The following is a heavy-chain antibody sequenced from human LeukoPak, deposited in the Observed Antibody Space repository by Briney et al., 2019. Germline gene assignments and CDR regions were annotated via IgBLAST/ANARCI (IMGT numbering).Heavy chain of an antibody. CDR3: ARLNVFSYRSDN. V-gene: IGHV4-39*01. D-gene: IGHD6-13*01. CDR1: GGSISSSSYY. J-gene: IGHJ4*02. CDR2: VDYSGST. Sequence: PSETLSLTCTVSGGSISSSSYYWAWIRQPPGKGLEWIGSVDYSGSTYHNPSLKSRVTISVDTSKNQFSLKLSSVTAADTAVYYCARLNVFSYRSDNWGQGTLVTVSS.